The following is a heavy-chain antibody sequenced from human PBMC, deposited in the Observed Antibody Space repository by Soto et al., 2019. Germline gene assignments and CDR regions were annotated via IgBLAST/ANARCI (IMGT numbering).Heavy chain of an antibody. Sequence: QLQLQESGSGLVKPSQTLSLTCAVSGGSISSGGYSWSWIRQPPGKGLEWIGYIYHSGSTYYNPSLKSRVTISVDRSKSQFSLKLSSVTAADTAVYYCARDNYYYGSGSDYWGQGTLVTVSS. CDR3: ARDNYYYGSGSDY. V-gene: IGHV4-30-2*01. J-gene: IGHJ4*02. CDR1: GGSISSGGYS. D-gene: IGHD3-10*01. CDR2: IYHSGST.